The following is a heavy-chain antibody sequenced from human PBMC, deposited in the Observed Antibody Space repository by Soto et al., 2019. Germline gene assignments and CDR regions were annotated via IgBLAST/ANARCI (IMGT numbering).Heavy chain of an antibody. CDR2: MNPNSGNT. J-gene: IGHJ5*02. Sequence: ASVKVSCKASGYTFTSYDINWVRQATGQGLEWMGWMNPNSGNTDYAQKFQGRVTMTRNTSISTAYMELRSLRSEDTAVYYCARTSMVTRNWFDPWGQGTLVTVSS. V-gene: IGHV1-8*01. CDR1: GYTFTSYD. CDR3: ARTSMVTRNWFDP. D-gene: IGHD5-18*01.